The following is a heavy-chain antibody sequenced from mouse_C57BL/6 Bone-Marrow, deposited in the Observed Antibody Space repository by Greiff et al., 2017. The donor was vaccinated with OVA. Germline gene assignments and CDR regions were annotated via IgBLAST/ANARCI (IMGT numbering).Heavy chain of an antibody. J-gene: IGHJ4*01. Sequence: QVQLKQSGAELVRPGASVTLSCKASGYTFTDYEMHWVKQTPVHGLEWIGAIDPETGGTAYNQKFKGKAILTADKSSSTAYMELRSLTSEDSAVYYCTRGGLWAMDYWGQGTSVTVSS. V-gene: IGHV1-15*01. D-gene: IGHD1-1*02. CDR2: IDPETGGT. CDR3: TRGGLWAMDY. CDR1: GYTFTDYE.